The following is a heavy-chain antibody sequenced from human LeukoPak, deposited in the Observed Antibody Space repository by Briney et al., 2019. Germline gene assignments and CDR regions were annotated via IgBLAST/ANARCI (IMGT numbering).Heavy chain of an antibody. CDR3: ASHDILTGYYYDAFDI. CDR2: IYSGGST. V-gene: IGHV3-66*04. J-gene: IGHJ3*02. CDR1: GFTVSSNY. D-gene: IGHD3-9*01. Sequence: GGSLGLSCAASGFTVSSNYMSWVRQAPGKGLEWVSVIYSGGSTYYADSVKGRFTISRDNSKNTLYLQMNSLRAEDTAVYYCASHDILTGYYYDAFDIWGQGTMVTVSS.